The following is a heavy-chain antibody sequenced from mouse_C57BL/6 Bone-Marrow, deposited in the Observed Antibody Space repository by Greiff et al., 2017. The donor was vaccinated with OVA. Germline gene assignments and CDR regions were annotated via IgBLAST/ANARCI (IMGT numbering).Heavy chain of an antibody. J-gene: IGHJ2*01. Sequence: EVHLVESGGGLVKPGGSLKLSCAASGFTFSSYAMSWVRQTPEKRLEWVATISDGGSYTYYPDNVKGRFTISRDNAKNNLYLQMSHLKSEDTAMYYCARDGRLRRGDYFDYWGQGTTLTVSS. CDR3: ARDGRLRRGDYFDY. CDR2: ISDGGSYT. D-gene: IGHD2-4*01. V-gene: IGHV5-4*01. CDR1: GFTFSSYA.